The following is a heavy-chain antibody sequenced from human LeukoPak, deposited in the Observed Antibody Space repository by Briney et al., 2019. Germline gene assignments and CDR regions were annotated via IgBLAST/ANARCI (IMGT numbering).Heavy chain of an antibody. Sequence: GRSLRLSCAASGFTFSSYAMSWVRQAPGKGLEWVSVIYGGGSTYYADSVKGRFTISRDTPKNTLYLQMNSLRVEDTAVYYCASWPVGWYGEDSWGQGTLVTVSS. J-gene: IGHJ4*02. CDR2: IYGGGST. D-gene: IGHD6-19*01. V-gene: IGHV3-23*03. CDR3: ASWPVGWYGEDS. CDR1: GFTFSSYA.